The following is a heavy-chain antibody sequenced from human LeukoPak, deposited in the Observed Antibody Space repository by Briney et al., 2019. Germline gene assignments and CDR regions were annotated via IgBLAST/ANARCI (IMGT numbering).Heavy chain of an antibody. CDR1: GGSISSYY. CDR3: AKEDGNYGSGRYYYFDY. V-gene: IGHV4-59*01. J-gene: IGHJ4*02. D-gene: IGHD3-10*01. Sequence: SETLSLTCTVSGGSISSYYWSWIRQPPGKGLEWIGYINYSGSTNYNPSLKSRVTISVDTSKNQFSLKLSSVTAADTAVYYCAKEDGNYGSGRYYYFDYWGQGTLVTVSS. CDR2: INYSGST.